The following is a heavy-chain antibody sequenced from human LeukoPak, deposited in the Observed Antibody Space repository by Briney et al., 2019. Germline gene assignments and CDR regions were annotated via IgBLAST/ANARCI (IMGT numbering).Heavy chain of an antibody. CDR3: AKGNPYYYGSGSRGIPPYY. V-gene: IGHV3-23*01. Sequence: PGRSLRLSCAASGFTFSSYAMHWVRQAPGKGLEWVSAISGSGGSTYYADSVKGRLTISRDNSKNTLYLQMNSLRAEDTAVYYCAKGNPYYYGSGSRGIPPYYWGQGTLVTVSS. J-gene: IGHJ4*02. D-gene: IGHD3-10*01. CDR2: ISGSGGST. CDR1: GFTFSSYA.